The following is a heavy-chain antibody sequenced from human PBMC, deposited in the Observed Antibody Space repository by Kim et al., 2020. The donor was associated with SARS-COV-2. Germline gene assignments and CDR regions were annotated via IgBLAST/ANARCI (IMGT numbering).Heavy chain of an antibody. V-gene: IGHV3-21*01. Sequence: GGSLRLSCAASGFTFSSYSMNWVRQAPGKGLEWVSSISSSSSYIYYADSVKGRFTISRDNAKNSLYLQMNSLRAEDTAVYYCARDPPFWSDYVWGSYRYPPRFFDYWGQGPLVTVSS. CDR1: GFTFSSYS. J-gene: IGHJ4*02. CDR2: ISSSSSYI. D-gene: IGHD3-16*02. CDR3: ARDPPFWSDYVWGSYRYPPRFFDY.